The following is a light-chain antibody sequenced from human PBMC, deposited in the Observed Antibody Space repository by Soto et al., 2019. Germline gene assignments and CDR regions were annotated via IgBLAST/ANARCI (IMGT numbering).Light chain of an antibody. CDR1: QSISSY. CDR3: QQSYSTPWT. V-gene: IGKV1-39*01. J-gene: IGKJ1*01. CDR2: AAS. Sequence: DIRITQSPSSVSASVGDRVTTTCRASQSISSYLNWYQQKPGKAPKLLIYAASSLQSGVPSRFSGSGSGTDFTLTISSLQPEDFATYYCQQSYSTPWTFGQGTKVDI.